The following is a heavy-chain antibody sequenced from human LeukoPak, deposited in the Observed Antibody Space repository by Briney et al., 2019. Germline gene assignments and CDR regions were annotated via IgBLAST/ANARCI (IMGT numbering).Heavy chain of an antibody. CDR1: GGSISSSSYY. D-gene: IGHD2-2*01. V-gene: IGHV4-39*07. CDR3: ARDVVAARGSFDY. J-gene: IGHJ4*02. CDR2: IYYSGST. Sequence: PSETLSLTCTVSGGSISSSSYYWGWIRQPPGKGLEWIGSIYYSGSTYYNPSLKSRVTISVDTSKNQFSLKLRSVTAADTAVYYCARDVVAARGSFDYWGQGTLVTVSS.